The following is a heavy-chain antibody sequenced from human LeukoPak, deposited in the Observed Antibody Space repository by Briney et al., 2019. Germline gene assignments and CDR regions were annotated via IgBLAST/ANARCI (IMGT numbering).Heavy chain of an antibody. CDR2: IRSKAYGGTT. CDR3: TRDLEPYSGITVDY. D-gene: IGHD1-26*01. V-gene: IGHV3-49*04. Sequence: PGRSLRLSCTASGFTFGDYAMSWVRQAPGKGLEWVGFIRSKAYGGTTEYAASVKARFTISRDDSKSIAYLQMNSLKTEDTAVYYCTRDLEPYSGITVDYWGQGTLVTVSS. CDR1: GFTFGDYA. J-gene: IGHJ4*02.